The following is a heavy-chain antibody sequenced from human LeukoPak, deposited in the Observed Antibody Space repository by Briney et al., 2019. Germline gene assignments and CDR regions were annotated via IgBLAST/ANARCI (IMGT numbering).Heavy chain of an antibody. CDR1: GFTFSTYA. CDR2: ISNSGGAT. J-gene: IGHJ4*02. Sequence: GGSLRLSCAASGFTFSTYAMSWVRQAPGKGLEWVSAISNSGGATFYADSVKGRFTISRDNSKNTLYLQLNSLRAEDTALYYCAKISDYSSNFDYWGQGTLVTVSS. V-gene: IGHV3-23*01. D-gene: IGHD5/OR15-5a*01. CDR3: AKISDYSSNFDY.